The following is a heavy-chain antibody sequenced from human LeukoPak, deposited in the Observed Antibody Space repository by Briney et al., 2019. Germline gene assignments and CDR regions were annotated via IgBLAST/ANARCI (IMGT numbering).Heavy chain of an antibody. J-gene: IGHJ4*02. Sequence: GGSLRLSCAASGFTFTSYSMNWVRQAPGKGLEWVSTISGGGGSTYYADSVKGRFTISRDNSKNRLYLQMNSLRAEDTAVYYCAYQWHLDYWGQGTLVTVSS. CDR1: GFTFTSYS. D-gene: IGHD6-19*01. CDR2: ISGGGGST. CDR3: AYQWHLDY. V-gene: IGHV3-23*01.